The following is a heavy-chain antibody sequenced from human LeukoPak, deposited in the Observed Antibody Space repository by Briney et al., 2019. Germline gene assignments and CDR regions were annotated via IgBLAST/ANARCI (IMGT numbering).Heavy chain of an antibody. CDR3: ATSPSAAGTYYYMDV. CDR1: GYTLTELS. J-gene: IGHJ6*03. D-gene: IGHD6-13*01. Sequence: ASVKVSCKVSGYTLTELSMHWVRQAPGKGLEWMGGFDPEDGETIYAQKFQGRVTMTEDTSTDTAYMELSSLRSEDTAVYYCATSPSAAGTYYYMDVWGKGTTVSVSS. V-gene: IGHV1-24*01. CDR2: FDPEDGET.